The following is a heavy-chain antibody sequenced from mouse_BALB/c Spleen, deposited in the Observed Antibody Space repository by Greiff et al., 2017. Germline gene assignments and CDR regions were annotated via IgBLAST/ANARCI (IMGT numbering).Heavy chain of an antibody. Sequence: VQLQQSGPELVKPGASMKISCKASGYSFTGYTMNWVKQSHGKNLEWIGLINPYNGGTSYNQKFKGKATLTVDKSSSTAYMELLSLTSEDSAVYYGARENYYGNYWFAYWGQGTLVTVSA. V-gene: IGHV1-18*01. J-gene: IGHJ3*01. CDR1: GYSFTGYT. D-gene: IGHD2-1*01. CDR2: INPYNGGT. CDR3: ARENYYGNYWFAY.